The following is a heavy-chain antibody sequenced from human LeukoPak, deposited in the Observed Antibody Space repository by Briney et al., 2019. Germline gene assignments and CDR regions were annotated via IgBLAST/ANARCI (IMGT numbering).Heavy chain of an antibody. V-gene: IGHV4-34*01. J-gene: IGHJ3*02. CDR2: INHSGST. CDR3: ARVRWFPRAFDI. D-gene: IGHD4-23*01. Sequence: SETLSLTCAVYGGSFSNYYWSWIRQPPGKGLGWIGGINHSGSTHYNPSLKSRVTISVDTSKKQFSLKLSSVTAADTAVYYCARVRWFPRAFDIWGQGTMVTVSS. CDR1: GGSFSNYY.